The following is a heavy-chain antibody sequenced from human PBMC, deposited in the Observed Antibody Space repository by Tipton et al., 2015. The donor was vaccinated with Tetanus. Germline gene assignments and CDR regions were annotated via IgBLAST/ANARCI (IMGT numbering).Heavy chain of an antibody. J-gene: IGHJ6*02. Sequence: SLRLSCAASGFTFSSYAMHWVRQAPGKGLEWVAVIWYDGSNKYYADSVKGRFTISRDNSKNTLYLQMNSLRAEDTAVYYCARDLHYYDSSGYYQTGPPGYYGMDVWGQGTTVTVSS. V-gene: IGHV3-33*08. D-gene: IGHD3-22*01. CDR3: ARDLHYYDSSGYYQTGPPGYYGMDV. CDR2: IWYDGSNK. CDR1: GFTFSSYA.